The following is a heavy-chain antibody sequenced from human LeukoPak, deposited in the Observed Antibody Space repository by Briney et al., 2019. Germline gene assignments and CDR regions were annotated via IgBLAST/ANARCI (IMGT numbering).Heavy chain of an antibody. CDR2: IYYSGST. J-gene: IGHJ5*02. CDR1: GGSISSYY. CDR3: AGHHSSSWSGGYWFDP. Sequence: KPSETLSLTCTVSGGSISSYYWSWIRQPPGKGLEWIGYIYYSGSTNYNPSLKSRVTISVDTSKNQFSLKLSSVTAADTAVYYCAGHHSSSWSGGYWFDPWAQGTLVTVSS. D-gene: IGHD6-13*01. V-gene: IGHV4-59*08.